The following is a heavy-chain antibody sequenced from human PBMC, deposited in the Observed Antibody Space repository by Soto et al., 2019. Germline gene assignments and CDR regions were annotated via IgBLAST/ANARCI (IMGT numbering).Heavy chain of an antibody. V-gene: IGHV4-59*02. CDR1: NGSVNNYY. Sequence: PSETLSLTCTVSNGSVNNYYWNWIRQPPGKALEWVGSIYYRGSTNYNPSLKSRVTISVDTSKNQFSLIITSVTAADTAVYYCARETLTAGIHIPFDSWGQGALVTVSS. CDR2: IYYRGST. J-gene: IGHJ4*02. CDR3: ARETLTAGIHIPFDS. D-gene: IGHD2-21*01.